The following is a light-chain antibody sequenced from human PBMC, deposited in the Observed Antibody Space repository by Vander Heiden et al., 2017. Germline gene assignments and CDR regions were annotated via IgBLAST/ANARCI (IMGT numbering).Light chain of an antibody. J-gene: IGLJ1*01. Sequence: QSALTQPASVSGSPGQSITIPCTGTSSDIGGYNYVSWYQQHPGKAPKLMIYDVSHRPSGVSNRFSGSKSGNTASLTISGLQAEDEADYYCSSYTSSSTLVFGTGTKVTVL. CDR3: SSYTSSSTLV. CDR2: DVS. CDR1: SSDIGGYNY. V-gene: IGLV2-14*03.